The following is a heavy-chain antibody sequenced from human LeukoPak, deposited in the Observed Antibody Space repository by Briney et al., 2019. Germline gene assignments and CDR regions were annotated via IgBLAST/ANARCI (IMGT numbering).Heavy chain of an antibody. D-gene: IGHD3-3*01. CDR2: IYYSGTT. J-gene: IGHJ4*02. CDR1: GGSINNYY. CDR3: ARESLRGYDFWSGYYKVDY. V-gene: IGHV4-59*01. Sequence: TASETLSLTCIVSGGSINNYYWSWIRQPPGKGLEWIGYIYYSGTTNYNPSLKSRVTISVDRSKNKFSLKLTSVTAADTAVYYCARESLRGYDFWSGYYKVDYWGQGTLVTVSS.